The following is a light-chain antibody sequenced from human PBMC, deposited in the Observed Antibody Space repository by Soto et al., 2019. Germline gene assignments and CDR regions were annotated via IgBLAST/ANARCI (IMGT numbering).Light chain of an antibody. CDR1: SSDVGGYNY. Sequence: QSALTQPPSASGSPGQSVTISCTGTSSDVGGYNYVSWYQHHPGKAPKLIIYEVTKRPSGVPDRFSGSKSGNTASLTVSGLQAEDEANYYCISHAGSNNLVFGGGTQLTVL. CDR3: ISHAGSNNLV. CDR2: EVT. J-gene: IGLJ2*01. V-gene: IGLV2-8*01.